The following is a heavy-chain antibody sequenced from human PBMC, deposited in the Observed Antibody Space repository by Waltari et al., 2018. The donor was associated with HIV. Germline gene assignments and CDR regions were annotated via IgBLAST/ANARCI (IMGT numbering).Heavy chain of an antibody. CDR1: GFTFSSFA. CDR2: IYYDGSAK. J-gene: IGHJ4*02. CDR3: ARDSTSMVSYFDY. Sequence: QVHLVESGGGVVQPGRSLRLSCSASGFTFSSFAMHWVRQSPGKGLEWVALIYYDGSAKYYADSVKGRFTISRDNSKNTLYLQMKNLGTDDTAVFFCARDSTSMVSYFDYWGRGILVTVSS. D-gene: IGHD5-18*01. V-gene: IGHV3-30-3*01.